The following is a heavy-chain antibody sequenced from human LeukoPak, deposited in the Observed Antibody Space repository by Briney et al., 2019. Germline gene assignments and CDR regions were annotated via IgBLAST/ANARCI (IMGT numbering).Heavy chain of an antibody. CDR2: IYYSGST. CDR3: AGAKRGVAGFFDN. J-gene: IGHJ4*02. V-gene: IGHV4-39*07. D-gene: IGHD6-19*01. Sequence: SETLSLTCTVSGGSISSSSYYWGWIRQPPGKGLEWIGSIYYSGSTNYNPSLKSRVSTSVDTSKNQSSLKLTSVTAADTAVYYCAGAKRGVAGFFDNWGQGTLVIVSS. CDR1: GGSISSSSYY.